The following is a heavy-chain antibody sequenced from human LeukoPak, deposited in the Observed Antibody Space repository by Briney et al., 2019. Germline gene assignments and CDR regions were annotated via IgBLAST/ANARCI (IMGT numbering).Heavy chain of an antibody. CDR2: IYTSGST. CDR3: ASTGGYERQTYYFDY. D-gene: IGHD5-12*01. J-gene: IGHJ4*02. CDR1: GGSISSGSYY. V-gene: IGHV4-61*02. Sequence: SSETLSLTCTVSGGSISSGSYYWSWIRQPAGKGLEWIGRIYTSGSTNYNPSLKSRVTISVDTSKNQFSLKLSSVTAADTAVYYCASTGGYERQTYYFDYWGQGTLVTVSS.